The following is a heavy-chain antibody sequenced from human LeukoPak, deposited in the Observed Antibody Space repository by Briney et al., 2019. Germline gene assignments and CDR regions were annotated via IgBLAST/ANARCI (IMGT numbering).Heavy chain of an antibody. CDR2: DHLSGAT. V-gene: IGHV4-4*02. J-gene: IGHJ4*02. D-gene: IGHD1-26*01. CDR3: TRESGAFSPFGF. Sequence: SETLSLTCAVSGGSLTNTNWWSWVRQPPGKGLEWIGEDHLSGATNYNPSLESRVSMSIDKSKNHLSLEVTSVTAADTAIYYCTRESGAFSPFGFWGQGTLLTVSS. CDR1: GGSLTNTNW.